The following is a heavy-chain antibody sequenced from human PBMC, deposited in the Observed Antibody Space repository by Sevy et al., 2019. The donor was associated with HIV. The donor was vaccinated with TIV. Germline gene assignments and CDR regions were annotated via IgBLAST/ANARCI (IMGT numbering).Heavy chain of an antibody. V-gene: IGHV3-30-3*01. D-gene: IGHD3-10*01. CDR2: ISYDGGNK. Sequence: GGSLRLSCVASGFILNSYWMHWVGQAPGKGLDWLTFISYDGGNKYYADSVKGRFTISIDNSKSMVYLQMNSLRAEDTALYYCASAPQGGSDVITPPDYWGQGALVTVSS. J-gene: IGHJ4*02. CDR1: GFILNSYW. CDR3: ASAPQGGSDVITPPDY.